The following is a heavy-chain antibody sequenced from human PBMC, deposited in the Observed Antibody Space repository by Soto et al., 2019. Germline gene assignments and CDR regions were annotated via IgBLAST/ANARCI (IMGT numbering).Heavy chain of an antibody. CDR3: AREGDDTVTIDY. Sequence: QVQLVESGGGVVQPGRSLRLSCAASGFTFSSYGMHWVRQAPGKGLEWVAVIWYDGSNKYYADSVKGRFTISRDNSKNPLYLQMSSLRAEDTAVYYCAREGDDTVTIDYWGQGTLVTVSS. V-gene: IGHV3-33*01. CDR1: GFTFSSYG. CDR2: IWYDGSNK. D-gene: IGHD5-18*01. J-gene: IGHJ4*02.